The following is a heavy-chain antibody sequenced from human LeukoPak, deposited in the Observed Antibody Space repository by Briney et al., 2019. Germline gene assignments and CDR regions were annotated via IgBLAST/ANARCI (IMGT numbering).Heavy chain of an antibody. V-gene: IGHV1-69*05. CDR3: ARGDFCSSTSCQYNWFDP. CDR1: GGTFSSYA. D-gene: IGHD2-2*01. J-gene: IGHJ5*02. CDR2: IIPIFGTA. Sequence: ASVKVSCKASGGTFSSYAISWVRQAPGQGLEWTGGIIPIFGTANYAQKFQGRVTITTDESTSTAYMELSSLRSEDTAVYYCARGDFCSSTSCQYNWFDPWGQGTLVTVSS.